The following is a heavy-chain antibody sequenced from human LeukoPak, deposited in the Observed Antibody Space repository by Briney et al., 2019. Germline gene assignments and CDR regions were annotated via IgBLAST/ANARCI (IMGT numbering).Heavy chain of an antibody. CDR3: AREAHYYDSSGYPEYFQH. D-gene: IGHD3-22*01. V-gene: IGHV5-51*01. CDR1: GYSFTSYW. Sequence: GEALKISCXGSGYSFTSYWIGWVRQMTGKGLEWIGIIYPGVSDTRYSTSFQSQATTSADKASSTAYLQCSSLKASNTAMYYCAREAHYYDSSGYPEYFQHWGQGTLVTVSS. J-gene: IGHJ1*01. CDR2: IYPGVSDT.